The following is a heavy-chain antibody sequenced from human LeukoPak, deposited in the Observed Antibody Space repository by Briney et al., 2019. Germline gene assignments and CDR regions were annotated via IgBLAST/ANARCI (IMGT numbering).Heavy chain of an antibody. V-gene: IGHV4-4*07. J-gene: IGHJ4*02. Sequence: SGTLSLTCIVSGGSISSYYWSWIRQPAGKGLEWIGQIHTSGSTNYNPSLKSRVAMSVDTSKNQFSLELSSVTAADTAVYYCAGTAQTSGWPFDYWGQGALVTVSS. CDR1: GGSISSYY. CDR2: IHTSGST. D-gene: IGHD6-19*01. CDR3: AGTAQTSGWPFDY.